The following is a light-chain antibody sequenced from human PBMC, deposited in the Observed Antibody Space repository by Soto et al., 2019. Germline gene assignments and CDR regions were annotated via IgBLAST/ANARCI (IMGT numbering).Light chain of an antibody. CDR1: SSNIGAGYD. J-gene: IGLJ2*01. CDR3: QSYDSSLSGSAVV. V-gene: IGLV1-40*01. CDR2: GNS. Sequence: QSVLTQPPSVSGAPGQRVTISCTGSSSNIGAGYDVHWYQQLPGTAPKLLIYGNSNRPSRVPDLFAGFKSGTSASLAITGLQSEDEADYYCQSYDSSLSGSAVVFGGGTTLTVL.